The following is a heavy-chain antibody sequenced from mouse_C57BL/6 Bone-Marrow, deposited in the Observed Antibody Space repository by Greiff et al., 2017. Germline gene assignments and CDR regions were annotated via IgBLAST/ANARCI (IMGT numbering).Heavy chain of an antibody. D-gene: IGHD3-3*01. CDR1: GFNIKDDY. Sequence: DVKLQESGAELVRPGASVKLSCTASGFNIKDDYMHWVKQRHEKGLEWIGWFDPENGDTEYASKFQGKATITADTSSNTAYLQLSSLTSEDTAVYYCTRTRGIDYWGQGTTLTVSS. CDR3: TRTRGIDY. CDR2: FDPENGDT. V-gene: IGHV14-4*01. J-gene: IGHJ2*01.